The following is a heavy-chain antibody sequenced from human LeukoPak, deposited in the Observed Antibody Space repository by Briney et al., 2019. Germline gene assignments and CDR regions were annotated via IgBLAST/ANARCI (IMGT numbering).Heavy chain of an antibody. CDR2: ISGSGGST. V-gene: IGHV3-23*01. CDR3: AKLMYSSGWDQYYYYYGMDV. D-gene: IGHD6-19*01. J-gene: IGHJ6*02. Sequence: GGSLRLSCAASGFPFSSYGMRWVRQAPGKGLEWVSAISGSGGSTYYADSVKGRFTISRDNSKNTLYLQMNSLRAEDTAVYYCAKLMYSSGWDQYYYYYGMDVWGQGTTVTVSS. CDR1: GFPFSSYG.